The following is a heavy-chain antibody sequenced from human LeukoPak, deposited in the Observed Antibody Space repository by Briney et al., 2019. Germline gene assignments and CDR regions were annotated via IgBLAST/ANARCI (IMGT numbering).Heavy chain of an antibody. D-gene: IGHD1-26*01. CDR2: INHSGST. V-gene: IGHV4-34*01. CDR1: GGSFSGYY. CDR3: ARAPSRLRGSSRAFAI. Sequence: SETLSLTCAVYGGSFSGYYWSWIRQPPGKGLEWIGEINHSGSTNYNPSLRSRVTISVDTSKNQFSLKLSSVTAADTAVYYCARAPSRLRGSSRAFAIWGQGTMVTVSS. J-gene: IGHJ3*02.